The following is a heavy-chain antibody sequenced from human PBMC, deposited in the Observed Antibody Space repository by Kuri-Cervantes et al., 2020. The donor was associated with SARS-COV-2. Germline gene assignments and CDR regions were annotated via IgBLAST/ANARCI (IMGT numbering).Heavy chain of an antibody. CDR2: INWNGGST. CDR1: GGSISSYY. J-gene: IGHJ4*02. D-gene: IGHD1-26*01. Sequence: GESLKISCTVSGGSISSYYWSWVRQAPGKGLEWVSGINWNGGSTGYADSVKGRFTIPRDNAKNSLYLQMNSLRAEDTALYYCASDNSGSYFREGGGFDYWGQGTLVTVSS. V-gene: IGHV3-20*04. CDR3: ASDNSGSYFREGGGFDY.